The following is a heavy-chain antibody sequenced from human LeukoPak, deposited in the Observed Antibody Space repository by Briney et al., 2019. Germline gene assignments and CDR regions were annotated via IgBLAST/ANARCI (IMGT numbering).Heavy chain of an antibody. CDR1: GFTFGDYY. CDR2: ISSRTSDT. V-gene: IGHV3-11*06. Sequence: GGSLRLSCAASGFTFGDYYMSWIRQAPGKGLEWVSYISSRTSDTNYVDSVKGRFTISRDNAKNSLYLQMNSLRAEDTADYYCTRVGSSGSVDYWGQGTLVTVSS. CDR3: TRVGSSGSVDY. D-gene: IGHD1-1*01. J-gene: IGHJ4*02.